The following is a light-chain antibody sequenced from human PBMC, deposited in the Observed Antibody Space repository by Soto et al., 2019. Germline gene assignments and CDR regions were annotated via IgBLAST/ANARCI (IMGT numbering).Light chain of an antibody. CDR3: AAWDDSLSGLV. CDR2: RNN. CDR1: SSNIGSNY. J-gene: IGLJ2*01. Sequence: QAVVTQPPSASETPGQRVTISCSGSSSNIGSNYVYWYHQLPGTAPKLVIYRNNQRPSGVPDRISGSKSGTSASLAISGLRSEDEADYYCAAWDDSLSGLVFGRGTKLTVL. V-gene: IGLV1-47*01.